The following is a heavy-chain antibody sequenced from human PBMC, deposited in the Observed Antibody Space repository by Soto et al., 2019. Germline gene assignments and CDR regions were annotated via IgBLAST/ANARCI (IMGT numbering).Heavy chain of an antibody. CDR1: GGSVTNSSYY. Sequence: PSETLSLTCTVSGGSVTNSSYYWGWIRQSPGKGLEWIGSVYYRGRSYSKSSVKSRVTISVDTSKNRFSLSLNSVTASDTAVYFCVSQRTTVPTHAYFDYWGPGDLVTVP. CDR3: VSQRTTVPTHAYFDY. D-gene: IGHD4-17*01. V-gene: IGHV4-39*01. J-gene: IGHJ4*02. CDR2: VYYRGRS.